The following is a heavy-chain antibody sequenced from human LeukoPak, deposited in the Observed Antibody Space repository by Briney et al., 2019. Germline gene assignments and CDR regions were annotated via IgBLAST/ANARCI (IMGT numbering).Heavy chain of an antibody. D-gene: IGHD6-13*01. CDR1: GGSISSSSYY. CDR3: ARLSSSSNDAFDI. CDR2: IYYSGST. J-gene: IGHJ3*02. V-gene: IGHV4-39*01. Sequence: SETLSLTCTVSGGSISSSSYYWGWIRQPPGKGLGWIGSIYYSGSTYYNPSLKSRVTISVDTSKNQFSLKLSSVTAADTAVYYCARLSSSSNDAFDIWGQGTMVTVSS.